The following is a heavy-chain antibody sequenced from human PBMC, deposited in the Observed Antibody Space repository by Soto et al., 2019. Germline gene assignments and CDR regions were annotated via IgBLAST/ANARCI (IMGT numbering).Heavy chain of an antibody. Sequence: SGPTLVNPTQTLTLTCTFSGFSLSTSGVGVGWIRQPPGKALEWLALVYWNDDKHYNPSLKTRLTITKDTSKNQVVLTMTNMDPVDTATYYCARNILAVAGAYSYFYGVDVWGQGTTVTVSS. D-gene: IGHD2-15*01. CDR2: VYWNDDK. CDR3: ARNILAVAGAYSYFYGVDV. V-gene: IGHV2-5*01. J-gene: IGHJ6*02. CDR1: GFSLSTSGVG.